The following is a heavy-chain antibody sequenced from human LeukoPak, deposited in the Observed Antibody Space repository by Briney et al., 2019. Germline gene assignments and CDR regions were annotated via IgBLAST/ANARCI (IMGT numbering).Heavy chain of an antibody. Sequence: GGSLRLSCAASGFTFSSYSMNWVRQAPGKGLEWVSTVSGSRSTYYADSVKGRFTISRDNSKNTLFLQMSSLRAEDTAVYYCAKGIAVAGRGALYYFDYWGQGTLVTVSS. D-gene: IGHD6-19*01. J-gene: IGHJ4*02. V-gene: IGHV3-23*01. CDR1: GFTFSSYS. CDR2: VSGSRST. CDR3: AKGIAVAGRGALYYFDY.